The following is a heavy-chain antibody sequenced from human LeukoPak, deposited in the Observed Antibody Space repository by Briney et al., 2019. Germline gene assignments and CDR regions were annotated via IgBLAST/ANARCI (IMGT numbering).Heavy chain of an antibody. J-gene: IGHJ5*01. V-gene: IGHV3-48*03. D-gene: IGHD5-12*01. Sequence: PGGSLRLSCAASGFTFSSHDMNWVCQGPGKGLEWLSYISSGSTTMDYADSVKGRFTISRDNAKNSLFLQMNSLRAEDTGIYYCARDRGNSAYGAWFDSWGQGTLVTVSS. CDR2: ISSGSTTM. CDR1: GFTFSSHD. CDR3: ARDRGNSAYGAWFDS.